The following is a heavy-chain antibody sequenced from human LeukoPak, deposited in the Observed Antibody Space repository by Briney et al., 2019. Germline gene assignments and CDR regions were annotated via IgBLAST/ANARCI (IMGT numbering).Heavy chain of an antibody. V-gene: IGHV3-30*03. D-gene: IGHD4-17*01. Sequence: GGSLRLSCAASGFTFSSYGMHWVRQAPGKGLEWVAVISYDGSNKYYADSVKGRFTISRDNSKNTLYLQMNSLRAEDTAVYYCARGRGDGDYGNYYYMDVWGKGTTVTVSS. CDR2: ISYDGSNK. CDR1: GFTFSSYG. CDR3: ARGRGDGDYGNYYYMDV. J-gene: IGHJ6*03.